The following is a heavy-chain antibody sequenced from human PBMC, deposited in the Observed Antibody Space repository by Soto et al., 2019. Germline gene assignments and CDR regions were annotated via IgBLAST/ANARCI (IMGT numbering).Heavy chain of an antibody. CDR3: ARALPRIGSPNVPDDY. CDR2: ISYDGSNK. CDR1: GFTFSSYA. J-gene: IGHJ4*02. V-gene: IGHV3-30-3*01. Sequence: QVQLVESGGGVVQPGRSLRLSCAASGFTFSSYAMHWVRQAPGKGLEWVAVISYDGSNKYYADSVKGRFTISRDNSKNTLYLQMNSLRAEDTAVYYCARALPRIGSPNVPDDYWGQGTLVTVSS. D-gene: IGHD2-15*01.